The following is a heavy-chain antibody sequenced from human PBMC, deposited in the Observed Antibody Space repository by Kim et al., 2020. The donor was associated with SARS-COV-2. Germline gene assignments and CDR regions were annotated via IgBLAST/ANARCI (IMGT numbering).Heavy chain of an antibody. Sequence: TASTPSLKSRVTMSVDTSKSQFSLNLTSVTAADTAVYFCARRGRARYFDSWGQGALVTVSS. CDR2: T. D-gene: IGHD6-6*01. V-gene: IGHV4-39*01. J-gene: IGHJ4*02. CDR3: ARRGRARYFDS.